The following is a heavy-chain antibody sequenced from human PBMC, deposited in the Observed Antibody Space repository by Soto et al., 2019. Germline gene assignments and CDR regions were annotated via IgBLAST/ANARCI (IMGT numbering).Heavy chain of an antibody. D-gene: IGHD3-10*01. V-gene: IGHV3-23*01. J-gene: IGHJ6*02. CDR2: ISGSGGST. CDR3: AKTVHIWGSGSYLYYYYGMDV. CDR1: GFTFSSYA. Sequence: GGSLRLSCAASGFTFSSYAMSWVRQAPGKGLEWVSAISGSGGSTYYADSVKGRFTISRDNSKNTLYLQMNSLRAEDTAVYYCAKTVHIWGSGSYLYYYYGMDVWGQGTTVTVSS.